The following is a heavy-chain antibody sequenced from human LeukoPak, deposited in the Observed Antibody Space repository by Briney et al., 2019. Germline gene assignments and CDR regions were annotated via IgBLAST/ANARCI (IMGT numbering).Heavy chain of an antibody. Sequence: GGSMRLSCAVYGFTLGSYSMNWDSHPPGKGREWVSSISSSNSYIYYADSVKGRFTISRDNAKNSLYLQMNSLRAEDTAVYYCARDGIVGATAFDYWGQGTLVTVSS. J-gene: IGHJ4*02. CDR1: GFTLGSYS. V-gene: IGHV3-21*01. CDR3: ARDGIVGATAFDY. CDR2: ISSSNSYI. D-gene: IGHD1-26*01.